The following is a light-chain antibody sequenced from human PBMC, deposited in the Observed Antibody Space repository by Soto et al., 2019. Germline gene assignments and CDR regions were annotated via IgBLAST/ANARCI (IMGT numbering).Light chain of an antibody. V-gene: IGKV3-15*01. CDR1: QSVSSK. CDR3: QHYNELPLT. Sequence: EIVMTQSPATLSLSPGQRATLSCRASQSVSSKLAWYQQRPGQAPRLLIYSASTRATGIPARFSGSGSGTEFTLTISSLQSEDFAVYYCQHYNELPLTFGGGTKVDIK. CDR2: SAS. J-gene: IGKJ4*01.